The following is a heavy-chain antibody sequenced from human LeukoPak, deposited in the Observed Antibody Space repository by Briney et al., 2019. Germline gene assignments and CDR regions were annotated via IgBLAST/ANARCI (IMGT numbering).Heavy chain of an antibody. CDR3: VHIKGHYDFWTGWGNMDV. Sequence: SGPTLVNPTETLTLTCTFSGFSLTISGVGVGWVRQPPGKAPEWLALIPWDNNKRYSPSLKTRLTITKDTSKNQVVLRMTYMDHVDTATYYCVHIKGHYDFWTGWGNMDVWGQGTAVTVSS. V-gene: IGHV2-5*02. CDR2: IPWDNNK. CDR1: GFSLTISGVG. J-gene: IGHJ6*02. D-gene: IGHD3-3*01.